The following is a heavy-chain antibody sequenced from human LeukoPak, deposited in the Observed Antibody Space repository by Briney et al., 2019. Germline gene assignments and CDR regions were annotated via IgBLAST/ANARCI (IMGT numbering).Heavy chain of an antibody. J-gene: IGHJ6*02. Sequence: GESLKISCAASGFTFSTYWMSWVRQAPGKGLEWVANIKPDGSEKDYVDSLKGRFTISRDNAKNSLYLQVNSLRAEDTAVYYCARFGVPYGVDVWGQGTTVTVSS. CDR3: ARFGVPYGVDV. CDR1: GFTFSTYW. CDR2: IKPDGSEK. V-gene: IGHV3-7*04. D-gene: IGHD3-16*01.